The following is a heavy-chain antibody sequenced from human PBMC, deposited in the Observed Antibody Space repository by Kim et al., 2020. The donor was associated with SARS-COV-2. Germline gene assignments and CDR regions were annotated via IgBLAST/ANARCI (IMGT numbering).Heavy chain of an antibody. Sequence: PSLKSRLTITRDTSKNQVVLTMTNIDPVDTATYYCARRPMLRGVVCAFDIWGQGTMVTVSS. CDR3: ARRPMLRGVVCAFDI. J-gene: IGHJ3*02. D-gene: IGHD3-10*01. V-gene: IGHV2-5*01.